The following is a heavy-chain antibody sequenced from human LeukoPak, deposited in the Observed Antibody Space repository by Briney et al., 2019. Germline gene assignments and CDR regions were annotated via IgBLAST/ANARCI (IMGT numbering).Heavy chain of an antibody. CDR1: GFTFSSYA. V-gene: IGHV3-23*01. D-gene: IGHD2-2*01. Sequence: GGSLRLSCAASGFTFSSYAMSWVRQAPGKGLEWVSAISGSGGSTYYADSVKGRFTISRDNSKNTLYLQMNSLRAKDTAVYYCAKGHCSSTSCYVYNWFDPWGQGTLVTVSS. J-gene: IGHJ5*02. CDR2: ISGSGGST. CDR3: AKGHCSSTSCYVYNWFDP.